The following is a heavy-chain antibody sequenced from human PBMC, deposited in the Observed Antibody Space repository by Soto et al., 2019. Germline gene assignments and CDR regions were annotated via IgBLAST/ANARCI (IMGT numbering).Heavy chain of an antibody. Sequence: PGESLKISCAASEFTFSSYAMSWVRQAPGKGLEWVSGISGSGDSTYYADSVKGRLTTSRDNAKNSVYLQMNNLRVEDTAVYYCAKDGAAGSVLDFWGQGTTVTVSS. CDR3: AKDGAAGSVLDF. V-gene: IGHV3-23*01. CDR1: EFTFSSYA. CDR2: ISGSGDST. D-gene: IGHD6-13*01. J-gene: IGHJ6*02.